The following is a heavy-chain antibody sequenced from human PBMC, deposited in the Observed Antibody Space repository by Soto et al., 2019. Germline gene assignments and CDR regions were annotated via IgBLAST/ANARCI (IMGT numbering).Heavy chain of an antibody. J-gene: IGHJ5*02. CDR3: AKVPGIAAALGWFDP. Sequence: GRSLRLSCAASGFTFSSYAMSWVRQAPGKGLEWVSAISGSGGSTYYADSVKGRFTISRDSSKNTLFLQMNSLRAEDTAVYYCAKVPGIAAALGWFDPWGQGTLVTGSS. CDR2: ISGSGGST. D-gene: IGHD6-13*01. V-gene: IGHV3-23*01. CDR1: GFTFSSYA.